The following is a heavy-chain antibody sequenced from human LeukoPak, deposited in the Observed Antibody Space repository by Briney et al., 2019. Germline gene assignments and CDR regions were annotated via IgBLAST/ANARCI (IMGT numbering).Heavy chain of an antibody. CDR2: IYYTGNT. Sequence: SETLSLTCTVSGRSISSGGYYSGWIRQHPGKGLEWIGYIYYTGNTYYNPSLKSRVTLSVDTSKNQFSLNLSSVTAADTAVYFCARDSMRSYLDYWGQGTLVTVSS. J-gene: IGHJ4*02. CDR3: ARDSMRSYLDY. D-gene: IGHD3-16*02. CDR1: GRSISSGGYY. V-gene: IGHV4-31*03.